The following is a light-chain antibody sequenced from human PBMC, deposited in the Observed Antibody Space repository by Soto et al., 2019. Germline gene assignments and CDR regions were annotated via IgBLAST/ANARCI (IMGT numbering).Light chain of an antibody. Sequence: EIVLTQSPATLSLSPGERATLSCRASQSVSSYLAWYQEKPGQAPRLLIYDASTRATGIPARFSGSWSGTDFTLTINGLEPEDSAVYYCQQRGNWPPTWTFGQGTKVDIK. J-gene: IGKJ1*01. V-gene: IGKV3-11*01. CDR1: QSVSSY. CDR2: DAS. CDR3: QQRGNWPPTWT.